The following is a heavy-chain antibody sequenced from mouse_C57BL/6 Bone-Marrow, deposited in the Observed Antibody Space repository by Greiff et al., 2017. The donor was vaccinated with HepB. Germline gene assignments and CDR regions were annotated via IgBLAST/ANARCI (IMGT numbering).Heavy chain of an antibody. V-gene: IGHV6-3*01. J-gene: IGHJ3*01. CDR2: IRLKSDNSAP. Sequence: EVKVEESGGGLVQPGGSMRLSCGDSGWRVRKYGMNRERQSPEKGLEWVAQIRLKSDNSAPHYAESVKGRFTISRDDSKSSVYLQMNNLRAEDTGIYYCTEGFYGYPWGQGTLVTVSA. CDR1: GWRVRKYG. D-gene: IGHD2-2*01. CDR3: TEGFYGYP.